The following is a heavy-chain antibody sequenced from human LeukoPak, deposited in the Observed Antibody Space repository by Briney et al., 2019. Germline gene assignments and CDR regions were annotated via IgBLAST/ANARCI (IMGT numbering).Heavy chain of an antibody. Sequence: PGGSLRLSCAASGFTFSSYSMNWVRQAPGKGLEWASSISSSSSYIYYADSVKGRFTISRDNAKNSLYLQMNSLRAEDTAVYYCATSPIVVADYWGQGTPVTVSS. D-gene: IGHD2-21*01. J-gene: IGHJ4*02. CDR1: GFTFSSYS. CDR3: ATSPIVVADY. CDR2: ISSSSSYI. V-gene: IGHV3-21*01.